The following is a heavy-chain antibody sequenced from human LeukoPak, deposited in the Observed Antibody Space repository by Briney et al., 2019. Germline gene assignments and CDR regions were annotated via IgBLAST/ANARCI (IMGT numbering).Heavy chain of an antibody. J-gene: IGHJ5*02. CDR2: IHYTGAT. CDR3: AIFYGA. CDR1: GGSISTSDYH. Sequence: SETLSLTCIVSGGSISTSDYHWGWIRQPPGKGLEWIANIHYTGATYYNPSLKSRVTISLDTSKNQFSLNLNSVTAADTAVYYCAIFYGAWGQGTLVTVS. V-gene: IGHV4-39*07. D-gene: IGHD4-17*01.